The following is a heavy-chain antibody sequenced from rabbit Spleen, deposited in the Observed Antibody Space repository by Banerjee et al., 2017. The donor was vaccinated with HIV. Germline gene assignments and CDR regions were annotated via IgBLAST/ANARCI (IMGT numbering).Heavy chain of an antibody. Sequence: QEQLEESGGGLVKPEGSLTLTCKASGFSFSDRDVMCWVRQAPGKGLELIGCIYTGSGSTYYASWVNGRFTISSNTNQNTVSLQINSLTAADTATYFCAREDVGGSVSLWGQGTLVTVS. J-gene: IGHJ3*01. V-gene: IGHV1S47*01. CDR3: AREDVGGSVSL. D-gene: IGHD1-1*01. CDR2: IYTGSGST. CDR1: GFSFSDRDV.